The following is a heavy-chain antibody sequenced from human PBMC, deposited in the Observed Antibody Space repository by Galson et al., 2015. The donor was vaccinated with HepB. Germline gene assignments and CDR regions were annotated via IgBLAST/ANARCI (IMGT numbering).Heavy chain of an antibody. J-gene: IGHJ4*02. D-gene: IGHD3-22*01. CDR1: GFTFSNAW. CDR2: MKSKTDGGTT. Sequence: SLRLSCAASGFTFSNAWMSWVRQAPGKGLEWVGRMKSKTDGGTTDYAAPVKGRFTISRDDSKNTLYLQMNSLKTEDTAVYYCTVKDEGSAYYYDSRMYYFDYWGQGTLVTVSS. V-gene: IGHV3-15*01. CDR3: TVKDEGSAYYYDSRMYYFDY.